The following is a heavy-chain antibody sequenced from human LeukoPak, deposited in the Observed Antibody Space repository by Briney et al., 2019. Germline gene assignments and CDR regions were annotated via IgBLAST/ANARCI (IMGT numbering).Heavy chain of an antibody. Sequence: SETLSLTCTVSGDSFSRSPYYWGWIRQSPGKGLEWIGSIYYSGSTYYNPSLKSRVTISVDTSKNQFSLRLSFVTAADTAVYYCARHTAAPNPFDPWGQGTLVTVSS. D-gene: IGHD2-15*01. CDR3: ARHTAAPNPFDP. J-gene: IGHJ5*02. CDR2: IYYSGST. V-gene: IGHV4-39*01. CDR1: GDSFSRSPYY.